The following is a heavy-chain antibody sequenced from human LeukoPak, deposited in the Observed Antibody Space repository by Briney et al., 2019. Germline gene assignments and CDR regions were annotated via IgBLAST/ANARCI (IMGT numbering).Heavy chain of an antibody. CDR1: GYSISSGYY. Sequence: SETLSLTCTVSGYSISSGYYWGWIRQPPGKGLEWIGSMYYSGNTYYNPSLKSRVTISLEMSKRQFSLNLTSVTAADTAVYYCASNTGTVFDYWGQGALVTVSS. CDR2: MYYSGNT. V-gene: IGHV4-38-2*02. CDR3: ASNTGTVFDY. J-gene: IGHJ4*02. D-gene: IGHD7-27*01.